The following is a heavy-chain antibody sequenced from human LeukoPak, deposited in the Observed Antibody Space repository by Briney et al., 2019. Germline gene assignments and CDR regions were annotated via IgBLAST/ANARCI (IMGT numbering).Heavy chain of an antibody. Sequence: GASVKVSCKASGYSFTSYGVTWVRQAPGQGLEWMGWINTYHVTTIYGQMFQGRVALTTDTSTSTVYMELRSLRSHDTAVYYCAVEMAKRVYWGQGTLVTVSS. V-gene: IGHV1-18*01. CDR3: AVEMAKRVY. J-gene: IGHJ4*02. CDR1: GYSFTSYG. D-gene: IGHD5-24*01. CDR2: INTYHVTT.